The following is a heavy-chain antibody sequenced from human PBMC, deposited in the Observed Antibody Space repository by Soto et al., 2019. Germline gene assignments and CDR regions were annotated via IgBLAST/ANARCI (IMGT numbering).Heavy chain of an antibody. Sequence: GGSLRHSSASSGLNFISYAMSWVRQATGKGLEWVSAISGSGGSTYYADSVKGRFTISRDNSKNTLYLQMNSLRAEDTAVYYCAKTRTEYYYDSSGSQIFYFDYWGQGTLVTVSS. CDR2: ISGSGGST. CDR3: AKTRTEYYYDSSGSQIFYFDY. CDR1: GLNFISYA. V-gene: IGHV3-23*01. J-gene: IGHJ4*02. D-gene: IGHD3-22*01.